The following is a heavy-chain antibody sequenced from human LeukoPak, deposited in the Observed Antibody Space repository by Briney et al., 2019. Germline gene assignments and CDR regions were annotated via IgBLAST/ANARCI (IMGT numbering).Heavy chain of an antibody. CDR1: GGSISSYY. J-gene: IGHJ5*02. Sequence: SETLSLTCTVSGGSISSYYWSWIRQPPGKGLEWIGYIYYSGSTNYNPSLKSRVTISVDTSKNQFSLKLSSVTAADTAVYYCARGDYYGSGSYSWFDPWGQGTLVTVSS. V-gene: IGHV4-59*01. D-gene: IGHD3-10*01. CDR3: ARGDYYGSGSYSWFDP. CDR2: IYYSGST.